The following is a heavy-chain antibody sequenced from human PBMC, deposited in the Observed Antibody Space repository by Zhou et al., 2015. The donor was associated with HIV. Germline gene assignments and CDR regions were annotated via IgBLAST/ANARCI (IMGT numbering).Heavy chain of an antibody. Sequence: QVQLVQSGAEVKKPGSSVKVSCKASGGTFSSYAISWVRQAPGQGLEWMGGIIPIFGTANYAQKFQGRVTITADESTSTAYMELSSLRSEDTAVYYCARDGTSRYDPRHYYYYYYMDVWGKGTTVTVSS. V-gene: IGHV1-69*01. D-gene: IGHD5-12*01. J-gene: IGHJ6*03. CDR2: IIPIFGTA. CDR3: ARDGTSRYDPRHYYYYYYMDV. CDR1: GGTFSSYA.